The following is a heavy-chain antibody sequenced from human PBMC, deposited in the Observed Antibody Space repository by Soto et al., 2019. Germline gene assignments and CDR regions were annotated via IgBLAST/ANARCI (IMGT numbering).Heavy chain of an antibody. Sequence: QITLKESGPTLVKPTQTLTLTCTFSGFSLSADGVGVGWIRQPPGKALEWLALIYWDDDQRYSPSLKTRLTITKDTSKTQVARTMTNMDPVDTATYYCAHAYGGTSWPNDAFDVWGQGTVVTVSS. V-gene: IGHV2-5*02. D-gene: IGHD2-2*01. CDR1: GFSLSADGVG. CDR2: IYWDDDQ. J-gene: IGHJ3*01. CDR3: AHAYGGTSWPNDAFDV.